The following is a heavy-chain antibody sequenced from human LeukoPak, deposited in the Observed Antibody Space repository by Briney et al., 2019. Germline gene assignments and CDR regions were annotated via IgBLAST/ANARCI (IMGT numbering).Heavy chain of an antibody. CDR2: ISGSGGTT. J-gene: IGHJ4*02. Sequence: GGSLRLSCAASGFTFSSSAMSWVRQAPGKGLEWVSAISGSGGTTYYADSVKGRFTISRDNSKTTLYLHMNSLRAKDTAVYYCVKGTGYYYDSANYFDSWGQGTLVTVSS. CDR3: VKGTGYYYDSANYFDS. V-gene: IGHV3-23*01. D-gene: IGHD3-22*01. CDR1: GFTFSSSA.